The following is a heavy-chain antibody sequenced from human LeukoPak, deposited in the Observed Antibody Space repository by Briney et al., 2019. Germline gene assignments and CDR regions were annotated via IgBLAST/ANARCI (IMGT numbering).Heavy chain of an antibody. Sequence: GASVKVSCKASGYTFTTYGISWVRQAPGQGLEWMGWISGYNGNTKYTQKFQGRVTMTTDTSTSTAYMELRSLRSDDTAVYYCARVSSGYYYFDSWGQGTLVTVSS. V-gene: IGHV1-18*01. CDR3: ARVSSGYYYFDS. CDR1: GYTFTTYG. D-gene: IGHD3-22*01. J-gene: IGHJ4*02. CDR2: ISGYNGNT.